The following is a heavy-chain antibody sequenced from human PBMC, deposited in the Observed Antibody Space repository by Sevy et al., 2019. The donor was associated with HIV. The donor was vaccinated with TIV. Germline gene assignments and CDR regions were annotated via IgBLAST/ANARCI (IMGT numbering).Heavy chain of an antibody. CDR3: ARDRGITVYNYYGMDV. J-gene: IGHJ6*02. CDR2: IKQDGSVL. D-gene: IGHD1-20*01. V-gene: IGHV3-7*01. CDR1: GFAFNNYW. Sequence: GGSLRLSCAASGFAFNNYWMNWVRQAPGKGLEWVANIKQDGSVLSYVSSVRGRFRISRDNAKNSVYLQMNSLRVEDTAVYYCARDRGITVYNYYGMDVWGQGTTVTVSS.